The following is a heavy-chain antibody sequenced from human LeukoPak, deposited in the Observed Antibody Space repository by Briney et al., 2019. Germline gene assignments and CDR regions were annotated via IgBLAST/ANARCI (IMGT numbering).Heavy chain of an antibody. V-gene: IGHV1-2*06. CDR1: GYTFTGYY. CDR3: ARDHSGSSHENDY. D-gene: IGHD1-26*01. J-gene: IGHJ4*02. Sequence: ASVKVSCKASGYTFTGYYMHWVRQAPGQGLEWMGRINPNSGGTNYAQKFQGRVTMTRDTSISTAYMELSRLRSDDTAVYYCARDHSGSSHENDYWGQGTLVTVSS. CDR2: INPNSGGT.